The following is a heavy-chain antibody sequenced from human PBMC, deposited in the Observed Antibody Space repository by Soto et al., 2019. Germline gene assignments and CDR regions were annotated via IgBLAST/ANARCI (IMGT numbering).Heavy chain of an antibody. J-gene: IGHJ4*02. CDR2: INAKSGGT. CDR1: GYTITAHL. V-gene: IGHV1-2*02. D-gene: IGHD3-3*02. Sequence: ASVKVSCKASGYTITAHLLHWVRQAPGQGLEWMGWINAKSGGTDYAQKFQDRVTMTRDTSTSTVYMELSSLRSDDTAIYYCARGRSFEAPYWGQGTPVTVSS. CDR3: ARGRSFEAPY.